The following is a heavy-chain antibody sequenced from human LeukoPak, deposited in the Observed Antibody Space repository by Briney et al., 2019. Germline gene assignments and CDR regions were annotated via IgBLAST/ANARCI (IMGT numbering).Heavy chain of an antibody. CDR3: ARLLRTSRDDYNFDY. D-gene: IGHD5-24*01. CDR1: SGSISSSPYS. CDR2: IYYSGCA. Sequence: SETLSRTCTVSSGSISSSPYSWGWIRQPPGKGREWIATIYYSGCAYYNPSVKSRVTISVDTSKNQFSLKLSSVTAADTAVYHCARLLRTSRDDYNFDYWGQGTLVTVSS. J-gene: IGHJ4*02. V-gene: IGHV4-39*01.